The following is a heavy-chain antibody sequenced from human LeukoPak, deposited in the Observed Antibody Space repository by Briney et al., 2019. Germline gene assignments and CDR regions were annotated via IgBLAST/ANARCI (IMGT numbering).Heavy chain of an antibody. CDR2: IRPNSGGT. CDR1: GYTFGAYY. J-gene: IGHJ4*02. V-gene: IGHV1-2*02. CDR3: ARNRHRITIFGVVIQQFDY. D-gene: IGHD3-3*01. Sequence: ASVKVSCKASGYTFGAYYMYWVRQAPGQGLEWMGWIRPNSGGTNYTQKFQGRVTMTRDTSINTAYMELSRLTSDDTAVYYCARNRHRITIFGVVIQQFDYWGQGTLVTVSS.